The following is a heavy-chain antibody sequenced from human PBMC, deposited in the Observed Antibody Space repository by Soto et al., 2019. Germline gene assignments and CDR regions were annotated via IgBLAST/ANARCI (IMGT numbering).Heavy chain of an antibody. V-gene: IGHV1-18*01. CDR2: ISAYNGDT. J-gene: IGHJ2*01. CDR3: ANRLSDYGYGEVDL. CDR1: GYTFTNYG. Sequence: GASVKVSCKASGYTFTNYGITWVRQAPGQGLEWMGWISAYNGDTHYTQRLQGRVTMTTDTSTSTAYMELRGLRSDDTAVYYCANRLSDYGYGEVDLWGRGTLVTVSS. D-gene: IGHD4-17*01.